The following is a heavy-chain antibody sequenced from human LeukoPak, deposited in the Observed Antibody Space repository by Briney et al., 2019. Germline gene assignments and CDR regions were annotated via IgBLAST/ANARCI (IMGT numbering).Heavy chain of an antibody. CDR3: ARDVVPAAVNDY. J-gene: IGHJ4*02. CDR1: GYTFTGYY. D-gene: IGHD2-2*01. CDR2: INPNSGGT. V-gene: IGHV1-2*02. Sequence: ASVKVSCKASGYTFTGYYMHWVRQAPGQGLEWMGWINPNSGGTNYAQKFQGRVTMTRDTSISTAYMELRSLRSDDTAVYYCARDVVPAAVNDYWGQGTLVTVSS.